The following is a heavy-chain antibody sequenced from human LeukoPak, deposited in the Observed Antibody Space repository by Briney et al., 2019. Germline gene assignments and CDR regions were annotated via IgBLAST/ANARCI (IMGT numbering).Heavy chain of an antibody. CDR1: GFTFSSSA. D-gene: IGHD6-19*01. CDR3: DGGTGWVSNLG. Sequence: GGSLRLSCAASGFTFSSSAMSWVRQAPGKGLEWVANIKQDGSEKYYVDSVKGRFTISRDNAKNSLYLQMNSLRAEDTGVYYCDGGTGWVSNLGGGQGTLVIVSS. J-gene: IGHJ4*02. CDR2: IKQDGSEK. V-gene: IGHV3-7*03.